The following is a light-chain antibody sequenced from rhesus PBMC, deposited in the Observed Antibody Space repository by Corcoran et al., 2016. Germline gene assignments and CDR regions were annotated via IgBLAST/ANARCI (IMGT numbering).Light chain of an antibody. Sequence: DIQMTQSPSSLSASVGDTVTITCRASQGISSWLAWSQEKPGKAPKPLIYQGSSLPSGVPSRVRGSGSGTDFTLTISSLQSEDFATYDCQQYSSRPFTFGPGTKLDIK. CDR3: QQYSSRPFT. CDR2: QGS. CDR1: QGISSW. J-gene: IGKJ3*01. V-gene: IGKV1-22*01.